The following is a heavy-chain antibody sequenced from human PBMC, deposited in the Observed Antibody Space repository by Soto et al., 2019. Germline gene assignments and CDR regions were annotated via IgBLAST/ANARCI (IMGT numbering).Heavy chain of an antibody. Sequence: GGSLRLSCAASGFTFTSHAMHWVRQTPGKGLEWVAAISYDEIDKKYASSVKGRFTISRDNAKNSLYLQMNSLRAEDTAVYYCARYRAGIAVAGHYYGMDVWGQGTTVTVSS. V-gene: IGHV3-30*03. CDR1: GFTFTSHA. J-gene: IGHJ6*02. CDR2: ISYDEIDK. CDR3: ARYRAGIAVAGHYYGMDV. D-gene: IGHD6-19*01.